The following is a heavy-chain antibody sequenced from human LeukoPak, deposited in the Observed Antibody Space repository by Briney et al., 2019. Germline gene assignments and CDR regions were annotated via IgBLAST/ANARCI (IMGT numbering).Heavy chain of an antibody. Sequence: PGGSLRLSCGASGFTFRTYAMSWVRPAPGKGLEWVSGISDGGGRTFYAESVKGRFTVSRDNSKNTLYLRMNSLRAEDTAIYYCTKNQILDDTGSWYAYWGQGTLVTVSS. V-gene: IGHV3-23*01. J-gene: IGHJ4*02. CDR1: GFTFRTYA. CDR2: ISDGGGRT. D-gene: IGHD6-13*01. CDR3: TKNQILDDTGSWYAY.